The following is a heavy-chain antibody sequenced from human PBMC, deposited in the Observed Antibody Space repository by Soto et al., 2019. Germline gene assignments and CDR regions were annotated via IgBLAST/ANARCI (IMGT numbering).Heavy chain of an antibody. J-gene: IGHJ3*02. Sequence: ASVKVSCKASGGTFSSYTISWVRQAPGQGLEWMGRIIPILGIANYAQKFQGRVTITADKSTSTAYMELSSLRSEDTAVYYCARDLATIAVAEENAFDIWCKGTMVTGSS. CDR2: IIPILGIA. CDR3: ARDLATIAVAEENAFDI. D-gene: IGHD6-19*01. V-gene: IGHV1-69*04. CDR1: GGTFSSYT.